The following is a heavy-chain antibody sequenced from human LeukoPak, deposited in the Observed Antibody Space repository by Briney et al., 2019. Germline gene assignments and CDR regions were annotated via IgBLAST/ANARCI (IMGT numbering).Heavy chain of an antibody. J-gene: IGHJ4*02. Sequence: PGGSLRLSCAASGFTFSSYSMNWVRQAPGKGLEWVSSISSSSSYIYYADSAKGRFTISRDNAKNSLYLQMNSLRAEDTAVYYCARDLGYCTNGVCYAYHFDYWGQGTLVTVSS. CDR1: GFTFSSYS. CDR2: ISSSSSYI. CDR3: ARDLGYCTNGVCYAYHFDY. V-gene: IGHV3-21*01. D-gene: IGHD2-8*01.